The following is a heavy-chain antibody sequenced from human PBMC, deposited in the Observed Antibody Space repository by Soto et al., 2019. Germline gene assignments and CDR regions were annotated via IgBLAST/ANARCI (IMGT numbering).Heavy chain of an antibody. J-gene: IGHJ5*02. V-gene: IGHV4-34*01. CDR2: VNHGST. CDR1: GGSFSGYH. CDR3: ARGPKYFDSVDL. D-gene: IGHD3-9*01. Sequence: QVQLLQWGAGLLKPSETLSLTRGGHGGSFSGYHWSWVRQPPGKGLEWIAEVNHGSTNYNPSLKSRVSISEDPSKTQISLKLTSVTAADTAVYYCARGPKYFDSVDLWGQGTLVTVSS.